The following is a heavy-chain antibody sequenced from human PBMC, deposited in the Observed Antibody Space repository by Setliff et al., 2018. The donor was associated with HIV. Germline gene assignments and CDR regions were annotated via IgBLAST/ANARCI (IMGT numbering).Heavy chain of an antibody. CDR1: GGSISGYY. CDR3: ARFQAWQLGRRGGYYYYMDV. J-gene: IGHJ6*03. V-gene: IGHV4-59*01. D-gene: IGHD1-1*01. Sequence: ETLSLTCTVSGGSISGYYWSWVRQPPEKRLELIGFIHYSGSSDYNPSLKSRITISVDMSRNQFSLVLSSVTAADTAVYYCARFQAWQLGRRGGYYYYMDVWGKGTTVTVS. CDR2: IHYSGSS.